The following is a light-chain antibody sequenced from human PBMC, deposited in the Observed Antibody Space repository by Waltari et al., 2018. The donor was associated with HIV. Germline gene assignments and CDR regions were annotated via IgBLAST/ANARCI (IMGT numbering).Light chain of an antibody. Sequence: DVVMTQSPVSLSVSPGEPASLSCRSSPSLLHRNGDNYLDWFLPWPGQSPQVLIYLGANRASGVPDRFSSSGGGAEVTLKSSRVEAEDVGIYYCMQDLQAPYTFGQGTKLEIK. J-gene: IGKJ2*01. V-gene: IGKV2-28*01. CDR3: MQDLQAPYT. CDR1: PSLLHRNGDNY. CDR2: LGA.